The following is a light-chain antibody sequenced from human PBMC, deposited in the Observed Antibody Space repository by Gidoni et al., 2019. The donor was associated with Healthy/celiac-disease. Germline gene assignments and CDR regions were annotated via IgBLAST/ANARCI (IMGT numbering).Light chain of an antibody. CDR1: QSIGVW. CDR3: LQADSFPLT. Sequence: DIQMTQAPSSVSVSVGDSVTISCRASQSIGVWLALYQQRPGNASNLLIYSASILHRGVPSIFSGAGSGTHFTLTISSLQPEDVGTYFCLQADSFPLTFGQGTRLEI. CDR2: SAS. J-gene: IGKJ5*01. V-gene: IGKV1-12*01.